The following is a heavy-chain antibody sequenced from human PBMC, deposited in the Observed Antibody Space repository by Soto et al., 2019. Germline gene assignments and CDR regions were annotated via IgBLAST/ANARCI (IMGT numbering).Heavy chain of an antibody. D-gene: IGHD3-16*02. CDR2: ISAYNGNT. CDR3: ARQTGDYDYIWGSYPQAGTFDY. V-gene: IGHV1-18*01. Sequence: ASVKVSCKASGYTFTSYGISWVRQAPGQGLEWMGWISAYNGNTNYAQKLQGRVTMTTDTSTSTAYMELGSLRSDDTAVYYCARQTGDYDYIWGSYPQAGTFDYWGQGTPVTVSS. J-gene: IGHJ4*02. CDR1: GYTFTSYG.